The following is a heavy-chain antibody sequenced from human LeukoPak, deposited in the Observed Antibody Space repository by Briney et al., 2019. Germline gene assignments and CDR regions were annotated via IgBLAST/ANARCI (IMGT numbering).Heavy chain of an antibody. Sequence: GGSLRLSCAASGFTFSHYYMGWIRQAPGKGLGWVSYITDSGSSIHYADSVKGRFTMSRDNAKNSLYLQMNSLRAEDTAVYYCARDLAVAGYWGQGTLVTVSS. V-gene: IGHV3-11*01. CDR1: GFTFSHYY. CDR2: ITDSGSSI. D-gene: IGHD6-19*01. CDR3: ARDLAVAGY. J-gene: IGHJ4*02.